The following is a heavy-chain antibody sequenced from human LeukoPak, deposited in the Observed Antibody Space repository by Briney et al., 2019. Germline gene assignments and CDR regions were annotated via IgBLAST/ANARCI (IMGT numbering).Heavy chain of an antibody. D-gene: IGHD6-19*01. CDR2: IYYSGST. J-gene: IGHJ4*02. V-gene: IGHV4-59*01. Sequence: SETLSLTCTVSGGSISSYYWIWIRQPPGKGLEWIGYIYYSGSTNYNPSLKSRVTISVDTSKNQFSLKLSSVTAADTAVYYCARAVIVAGTLYFDYWGQGTLVTVSS. CDR1: GGSISSYY. CDR3: ARAVIVAGTLYFDY.